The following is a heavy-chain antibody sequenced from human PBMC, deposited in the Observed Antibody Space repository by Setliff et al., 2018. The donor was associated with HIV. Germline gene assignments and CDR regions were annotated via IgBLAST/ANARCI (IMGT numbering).Heavy chain of an antibody. CDR1: GDSISSYY. V-gene: IGHV4-4*08. D-gene: IGHD3-10*01. CDR2: IYTSGIT. J-gene: IGHJ6*03. CDR3: ARDRRGYYYGSGSCYMDV. Sequence: SLTCTVSGDSISSYYWSWIRQPPGKGLEWIGYIYTSGITDYNPSLKSRVTISGDTSKNQFSLKLSSVTAADTAVYYCARDRRGYYYGSGSCYMDVWGTGTTVTVSS.